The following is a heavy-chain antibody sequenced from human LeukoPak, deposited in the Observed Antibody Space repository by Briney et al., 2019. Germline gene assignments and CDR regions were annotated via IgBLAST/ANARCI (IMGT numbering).Heavy chain of an antibody. CDR2: IRTKATTYTT. Sequence: GGSLRLSCVVSGITFSDSAMHWVRQASGKGLEWIGRIRTKATTYTTAYAASVKGRFTISRDDSKNTAYLQMNSLEIEDTAMYYCSGAQDGTTGFDYWGQGTLVTASS. D-gene: IGHD4-17*01. CDR3: SGAQDGTTGFDY. V-gene: IGHV3-73*01. CDR1: GITFSDSA. J-gene: IGHJ4*02.